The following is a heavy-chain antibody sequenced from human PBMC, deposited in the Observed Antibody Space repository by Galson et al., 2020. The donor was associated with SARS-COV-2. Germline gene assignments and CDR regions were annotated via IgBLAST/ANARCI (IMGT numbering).Heavy chain of an antibody. CDR3: ARVEFVSESHIDY. CDR1: GFTFSNHW. CDR2: IYSEGSST. D-gene: IGHD2-21*01. J-gene: IGHJ4*02. V-gene: IGHV3-74*01. Sequence: GGSLRLSCAVSGFTFSNHWMHWVRQAPGKGLVWVSRIYSEGSSTSYADSVKGRFTISGDNAKNTLYLQMNSLRAEDTAVYYCARVEFVSESHIDYWGQGTRVTVSS.